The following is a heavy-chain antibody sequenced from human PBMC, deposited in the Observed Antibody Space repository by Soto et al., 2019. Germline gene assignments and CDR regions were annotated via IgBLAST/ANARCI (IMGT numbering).Heavy chain of an antibody. CDR3: ERDRGYTYGFDY. J-gene: IGHJ4*02. Sequence: EVQLVESGGGLVQPGGSLRLSCAASGLTFTSYSMNWVRQAPGKGLEWVSFISSSSSTIYYADSVKGRFTISRDNAKNSLYMQMNILRDEDTGVYYCERDRGYTYGFDYWGQGTLVTVCS. V-gene: IGHV3-48*02. D-gene: IGHD5-18*01. CDR2: ISSSSSTI. CDR1: GLTFTSYS.